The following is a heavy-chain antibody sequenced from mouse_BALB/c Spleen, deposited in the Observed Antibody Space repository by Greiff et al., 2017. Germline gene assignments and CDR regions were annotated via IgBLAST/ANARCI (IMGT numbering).Heavy chain of an antibody. J-gene: IGHJ4*01. CDR1: GYSITSDYA. Sequence: EVMLVESGPGLVKPSQSLSLTCTVTGYSITSDYAWNWIRQFPGNKLEWMGYISYSGSTSYNPSLKSRISITRDTSKNQFFLQLNSVTTEDTATYYCARLKAYYRYDDAMDYWGQGTSVTVSS. CDR3: ARLKAYYRYDDAMDY. CDR2: ISYSGST. V-gene: IGHV3-2*02. D-gene: IGHD2-14*01.